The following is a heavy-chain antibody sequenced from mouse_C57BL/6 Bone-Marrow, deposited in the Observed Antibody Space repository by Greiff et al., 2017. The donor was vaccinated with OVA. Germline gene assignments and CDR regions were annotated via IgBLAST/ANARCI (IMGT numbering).Heavy chain of an antibody. CDR1: GYTFTSYW. CDR2: IYPGSGST. Sequence: VQLQQPRAELVKPGASVKMSCKASGYTFTSYWITWVKQRPGQGLEWIGDIYPGSGSTNYNEKFKSKATLTVDTSSSTAYMQLSSLTSEDSAVYYCARSYYGSSLIVWGTGTTVTVSS. V-gene: IGHV1-55*01. J-gene: IGHJ1*03. D-gene: IGHD1-1*01. CDR3: ARSYYGSSLIV.